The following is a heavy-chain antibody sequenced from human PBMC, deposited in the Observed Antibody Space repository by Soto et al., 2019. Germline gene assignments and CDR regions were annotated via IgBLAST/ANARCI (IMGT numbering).Heavy chain of an antibody. CDR1: GFTFSSYD. J-gene: IGHJ6*02. CDR3: ARSAEGSGYDRPLGGYGLDV. D-gene: IGHD5-12*01. Sequence: GGSLRLSCAASGFTFSSYDMHWVRQATGKGLEWVSAIGTAGDTYYPGSVKGRFTISRENAKNSLYLQMNSLRAEDTAVYYCARSAEGSGYDRPLGGYGLDVWGQGTTVTVSS. V-gene: IGHV3-13*01. CDR2: IGTAGDT.